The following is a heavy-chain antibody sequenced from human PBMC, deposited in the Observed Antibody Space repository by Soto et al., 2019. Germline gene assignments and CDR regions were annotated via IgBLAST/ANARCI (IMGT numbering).Heavy chain of an antibody. D-gene: IGHD3-10*01. J-gene: IGHJ4*02. CDR3: TTVLWFGELFRNY. CDR2: IKSKTDGGTT. V-gene: IGHV3-15*01. CDR1: GFTFSNAW. Sequence: NPGGSLRLSCAASGFTFSNAWMSWVRQAPGKGLEWVGRIKSKTDGGTTDYAAPVKGRFTISRDDSKNTLYLQMNSLKTEDTAVYYCTTVLWFGELFRNYWGQGTLVTVSS.